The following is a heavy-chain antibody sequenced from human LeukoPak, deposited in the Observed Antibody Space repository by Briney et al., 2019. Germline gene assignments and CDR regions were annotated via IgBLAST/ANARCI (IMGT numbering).Heavy chain of an antibody. D-gene: IGHD3-22*01. CDR2: ISYDGSNK. Sequence: PGRSLRLSCAASGFTFSSYGMHWVRQAPGKGLEWVAVISYDGSNKYYADSVKGRSTISRDNSKNTLYLQMNSLRAEDTAVYYCAKDSTHYYDSSGYYHYGYFDYWGQGTLVTVSS. J-gene: IGHJ4*02. V-gene: IGHV3-30*18. CDR1: GFTFSSYG. CDR3: AKDSTHYYDSSGYYHYGYFDY.